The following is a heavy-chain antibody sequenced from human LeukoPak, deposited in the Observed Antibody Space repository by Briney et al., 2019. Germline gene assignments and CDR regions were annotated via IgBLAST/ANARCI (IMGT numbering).Heavy chain of an antibody. V-gene: IGHV3-7*01. CDR3: AKKGSPGYYYYYMDV. J-gene: IGHJ6*03. Sequence: GGSLRLSCAASGFTFSSSWMSWVRQTPGKGLEWVANIKQDGGEKYYVDSVKGRFTISRDNAKNSLYLQMNSLRAEDTAVYYCAKKGSPGYYYYYMDVCGKGTTVTVSS. D-gene: IGHD3-10*01. CDR1: GFTFSSSW. CDR2: IKQDGGEK.